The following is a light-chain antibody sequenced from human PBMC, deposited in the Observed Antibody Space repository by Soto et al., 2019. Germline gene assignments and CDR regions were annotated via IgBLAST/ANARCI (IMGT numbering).Light chain of an antibody. CDR1: QSVTDNY. Sequence: DIVLTQSPGTLSSSPGGRATHSCRASQSVTDNYLACYQQKPGQAPRLLIDDASSRPTDIPARFSGSGSGTDFTLTISSLEPEDFALYYCQQRSNWPITFGQGTRLEI. V-gene: IGKV3D-20*02. J-gene: IGKJ5*01. CDR3: QQRSNWPIT. CDR2: DAS.